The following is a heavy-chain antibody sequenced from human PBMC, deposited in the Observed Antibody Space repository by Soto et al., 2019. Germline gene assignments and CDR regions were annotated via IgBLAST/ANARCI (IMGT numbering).Heavy chain of an antibody. CDR3: AKDPTSYDSSAQFDS. CDR2: ISGGGST. CDR1: GFSFSIYA. J-gene: IGHJ4*02. V-gene: IGHV3-23*01. D-gene: IGHD3-22*01. Sequence: EVQLLESGGRLVQPGGSLRLSCAASGFSFSIYAMNWVRQAPGKGLEWVSGISGGGSTYHADSVKGRFTISRDNSKNTLYLQMNSLRAEDTAVYYCAKDPTSYDSSAQFDSWGQGTLVTVSS.